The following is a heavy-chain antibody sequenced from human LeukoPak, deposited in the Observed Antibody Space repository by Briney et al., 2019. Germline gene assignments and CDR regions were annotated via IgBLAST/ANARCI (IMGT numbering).Heavy chain of an antibody. D-gene: IGHD3-22*01. J-gene: IGHJ3*02. Sequence: GESLKISCKGSGYTFTSYWIGWVRQMPGKGLEWMGIIYPGDSDTSYSPSFQGQVTIAADKSISTASLQWSSLKASDTAMYYRARLRYYDSSGYSYAFDIWGQGTMVTVSS. CDR3: ARLRYYDSSGYSYAFDI. V-gene: IGHV5-51*03. CDR1: GYTFTSYW. CDR2: IYPGDSDT.